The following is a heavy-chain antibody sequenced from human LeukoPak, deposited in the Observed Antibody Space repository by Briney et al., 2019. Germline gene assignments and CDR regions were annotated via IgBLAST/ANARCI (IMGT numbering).Heavy chain of an antibody. CDR1: GFTFRDSA. Sequence: GGSLRLSCSASGFTFRDSAMTWVRQAPGKGLEWVAVISYDGINKYYADSVKGRFTISRDNSKNTLYLQMNSLRAEDTAVYYCAKDNSGSSTGGYYFDSWGQGTLVTVSS. J-gene: IGHJ4*02. CDR2: ISYDGINK. V-gene: IGHV3-30*18. D-gene: IGHD1-26*01. CDR3: AKDNSGSSTGGYYFDS.